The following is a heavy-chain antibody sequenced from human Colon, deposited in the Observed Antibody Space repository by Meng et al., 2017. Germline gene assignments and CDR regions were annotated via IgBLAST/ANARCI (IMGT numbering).Heavy chain of an antibody. D-gene: IGHD2-8*01. CDR1: GYTFTDQW. Sequence: QVQLVQVGAEVTEPGASVRVSCKASGYTFTDQWIHWVRQAPGQGPEWMGRIHPNYGGTNLAQRFQGRVTMSRDTSISTAYLELSRLRPDDTAVYYCVRDFRVTDHWGQGTLVTVSS. V-gene: IGHV1-2*06. J-gene: IGHJ4*02. CDR2: IHPNYGGT. CDR3: VRDFRVTDH.